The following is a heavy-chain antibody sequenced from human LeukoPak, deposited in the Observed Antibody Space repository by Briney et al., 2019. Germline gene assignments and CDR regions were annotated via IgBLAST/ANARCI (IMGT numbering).Heavy chain of an antibody. CDR1: GGSVSSGSYY. J-gene: IGHJ6*04. CDR2: IYYSGST. V-gene: IGHV4-61*01. Sequence: SETLSLTCTVSGGSVSSGSYYWSWIRQPPGKGLEWIGYIYYSGSTNYNPSLKSRVTISVDTSKNQFSLKLSSVTAADTAVYYCARVLITMVRGVISYCYYGMDVWGKGTTVTVSS. CDR3: ARVLITMVRGVISYCYYGMDV. D-gene: IGHD3-10*01.